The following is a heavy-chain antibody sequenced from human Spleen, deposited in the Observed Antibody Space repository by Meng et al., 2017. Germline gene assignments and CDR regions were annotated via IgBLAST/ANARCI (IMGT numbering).Heavy chain of an antibody. D-gene: IGHD1-7*01. V-gene: IGHV1-2*02. J-gene: IGHJ5*02. Sequence: QVPLVQSGAEVKKPGSSVKVSCQASGNIFTAHYVHWVRQAPGEGLEWMGWINPNSGGTNYAQKFQGRVTMTRDTSISTAYMELSRLRSDDTAVYYCARFAGTRRGYHWFDPWGQGTLVTVSS. CDR3: ARFAGTRRGYHWFDP. CDR1: GNIFTAHY. CDR2: INPNSGGT.